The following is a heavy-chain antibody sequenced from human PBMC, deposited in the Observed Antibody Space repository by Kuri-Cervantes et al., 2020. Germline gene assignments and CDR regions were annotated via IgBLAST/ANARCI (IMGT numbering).Heavy chain of an antibody. V-gene: IGHV3-21*01. CDR3: ARDGSGYYYVRSPGGLDY. J-gene: IGHJ4*02. Sequence: GGSLRLSCAASGFTFDDYAMHWVRQAPGKGLEWVSSISSSSSYIYYADSVKGRFTISRDNAKNSLYLQMNSLRAEDTAVYYCARDGSGYYYVRSPGGLDYWGQGTLVTVSS. D-gene: IGHD3-22*01. CDR2: ISSSSSYI. CDR1: GFTFDDYA.